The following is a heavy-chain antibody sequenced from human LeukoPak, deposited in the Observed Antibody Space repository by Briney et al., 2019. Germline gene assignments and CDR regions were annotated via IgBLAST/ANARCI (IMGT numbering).Heavy chain of an antibody. CDR1: GGTFSSYA. CDR3: ASTAVAGTGDAFDI. D-gene: IGHD6-19*01. J-gene: IGHJ3*02. Sequence: SVKVSCKASGGTFSSYAISWVRQAPGQGLEWMGRIIPILGIANYAQKFQGRVTITAGKSTSTAYMELSSLRSEDTAVYYCASTAVAGTGDAFDIWGQGTMVTVSS. V-gene: IGHV1-69*04. CDR2: IIPILGIA.